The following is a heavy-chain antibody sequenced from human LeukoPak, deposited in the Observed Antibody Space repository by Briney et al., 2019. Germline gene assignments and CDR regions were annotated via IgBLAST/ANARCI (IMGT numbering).Heavy chain of an antibody. Sequence: GGSLRLSCAASGFTFSSYAMHWVRQAPGKGLEYVSAISSNGGSTYYANSVKGRFTISRDNSKNTLYLQMGSLRAEDMAVYYCARSDYVGQQLDYWGQGTLVTVSS. CDR1: GFTFSSYA. CDR2: ISSNGGST. D-gene: IGHD4-17*01. V-gene: IGHV3-64*01. CDR3: ARSDYVGQQLDY. J-gene: IGHJ4*02.